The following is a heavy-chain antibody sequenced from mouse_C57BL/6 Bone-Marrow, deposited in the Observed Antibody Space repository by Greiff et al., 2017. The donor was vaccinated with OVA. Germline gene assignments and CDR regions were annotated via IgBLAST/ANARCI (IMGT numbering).Heavy chain of an antibody. D-gene: IGHD1-1*01. CDR1: GFSLTSYG. V-gene: IGHV2-6*01. CDR3: ASASLLLPY. J-gene: IGHJ3*01. CDR2: IWGVGST. Sequence: VKLVESGPGLVAPSQSLSITCTVSGFSLTSYGVDWVRQSPGKGLEWLGVIWGVGSTNYNSALKSRLSISKDNSKSQVFLKMNSLQTDDTAMYYCASASLLLPYWGQGTLVTVSA.